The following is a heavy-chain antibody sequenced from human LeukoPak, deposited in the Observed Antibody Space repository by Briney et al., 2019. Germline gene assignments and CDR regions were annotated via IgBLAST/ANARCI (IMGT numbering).Heavy chain of an antibody. CDR1: GFTFSNYW. CDR3: AKEESNFWSGYPDY. V-gene: IGHV3-7*05. J-gene: IGHJ4*02. CDR2: IKQDGSEK. Sequence: GGSLRLSCAASGFTFSNYWMTWVRQAPGKRPEWVANIKQDGSEKYYGDSVKGRFTISRDNTKNSLYLQMNSVRPEDSAVYYCAKEESNFWSGYPDYWGQGTLVTASS. D-gene: IGHD3-3*01.